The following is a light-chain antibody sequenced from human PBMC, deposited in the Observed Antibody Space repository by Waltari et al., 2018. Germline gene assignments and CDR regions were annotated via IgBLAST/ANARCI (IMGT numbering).Light chain of an antibody. CDR2: AVS. CDR3: CSYAGRTTWV. J-gene: IGLJ3*02. CDR1: SSDVGNYNL. V-gene: IGLV2-23*02. Sequence: QSALTQPASVSGSPGQSITISCTGTSSDVGNYNLVSWYQQHPGRAPKLIIYAVSERPSGFSNRFSGSKSANTASLTVSGLQAEDEAEYYCCSYAGRTTWVFGGGTNLTVL.